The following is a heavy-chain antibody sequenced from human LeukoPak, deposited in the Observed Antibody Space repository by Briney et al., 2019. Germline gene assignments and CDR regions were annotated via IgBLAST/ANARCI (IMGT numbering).Heavy chain of an antibody. CDR1: GATFSSYG. D-gene: IGHD6-25*01. CDR3: ARGFSRGASAGYYYYMDG. Sequence: ASVKLSCKASGATFSSYGFSWVRQAPGPGLEWMGGIIPIFGTANYAQKFQGRVTITADKSTSTTYMELSSLRCEDTAVYYCARGFSRGASAGYYYYMDGCGKGTTVTVSS. J-gene: IGHJ6*03. V-gene: IGHV1-69*06. CDR2: IIPIFGTA.